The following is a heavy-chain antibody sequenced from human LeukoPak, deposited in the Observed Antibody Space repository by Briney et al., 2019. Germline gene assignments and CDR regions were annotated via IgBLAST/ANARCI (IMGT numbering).Heavy chain of an antibody. CDR1: GGSISSYY. CDR2: IYYSGST. D-gene: IGHD2/OR15-2a*01. J-gene: IGHJ5*02. V-gene: IGHV4-59*01. CDR3: ARGTTPLDNWFDP. Sequence: PSETLSLTCTVSGGSISSYYWSWIRQPQGTGLEWIGYIYYSGSTNYNPSLKSRVTISVDTSKNQFSLKLSSVTAADTAVYYCARGTTPLDNWFDPWGQGTLVTVSS.